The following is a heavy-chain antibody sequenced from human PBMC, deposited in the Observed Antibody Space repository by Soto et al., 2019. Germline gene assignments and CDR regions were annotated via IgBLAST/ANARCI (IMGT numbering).Heavy chain of an antibody. CDR1: GGSIGNSY. D-gene: IGHD3-22*01. CDR3: ARDRDSRGYSYFDY. CDR2: IYYSGSS. V-gene: IGHV4-59*12. J-gene: IGHJ4*02. Sequence: SETLSLTCTVSGGSIGNSYWSWIRQSPGKGLEWIGYIYYSGSSNYNPSLKSRVSISVDTSKNQFSLKLSSVTAADTAVYYCARDRDSRGYSYFDYWGQGTLVTVSS.